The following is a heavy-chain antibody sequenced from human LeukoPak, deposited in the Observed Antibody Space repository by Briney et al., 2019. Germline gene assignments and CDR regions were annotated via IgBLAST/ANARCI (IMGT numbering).Heavy chain of an antibody. J-gene: IGHJ3*02. D-gene: IGHD3-16*02. V-gene: IGHV1-8*01. Sequence: ASVKVSCKASGYTFTSYDINWVRQATGQGLEWMGWMNPNSGNTGYAQKFQGRVTMTRNTSISTAYMELSSLRSEDTAVYYCARDMPFGGVIVGAFDIWGQGTMVTVSS. CDR2: MNPNSGNT. CDR3: ARDMPFGGVIVGAFDI. CDR1: GYTFTSYD.